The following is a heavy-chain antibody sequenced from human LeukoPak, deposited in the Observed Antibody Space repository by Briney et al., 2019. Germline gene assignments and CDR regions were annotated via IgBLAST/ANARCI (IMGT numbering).Heavy chain of an antibody. CDR3: ARDLDYYDSSGYYHAIAFDI. Sequence: SVKISCKASGGTFSSYAISWVRQAPGQGLEWMGGIIPIFGTANYAQKFQGRVTITADESTSTAYMELSSLRSEDTAVYYCARDLDYYDSSGYYHAIAFDIWGQGTMVTVSS. CDR2: IIPIFGTA. CDR1: GGTFSSYA. J-gene: IGHJ3*02. V-gene: IGHV1-69*13. D-gene: IGHD3-22*01.